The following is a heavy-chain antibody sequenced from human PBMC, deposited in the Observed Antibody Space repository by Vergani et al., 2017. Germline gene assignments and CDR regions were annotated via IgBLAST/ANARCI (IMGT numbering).Heavy chain of an antibody. J-gene: IGHJ4*02. CDR1: GFSFSDYA. V-gene: IGHV3-23*01. Sequence: EVQLLESGGGLVQPGGSLRLSCAASGFSFSDYAMSWVRQAPGKGLEWVAAISGSGSTTYYADSVKGRFTVSRDNSKNTLFLQMNSLRAEDTAVYYCARDLAYCHEGSCALWGQGSVVTVSS. D-gene: IGHD2-15*01. CDR2: ISGSGSTT. CDR3: ARDLAYCHEGSCAL.